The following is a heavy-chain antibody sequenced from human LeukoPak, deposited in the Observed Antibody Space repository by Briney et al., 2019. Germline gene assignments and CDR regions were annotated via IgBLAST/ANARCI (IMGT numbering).Heavy chain of an antibody. Sequence: GESLKISCKGSGSSFTSYWIGWVRQMPGKGLEWMGIIYPGDSDTRYSPSFQGQVTISADKSISTAYLQWSSLKASDTAMYYCARQYYDSSGYHLYFDYWGQGTLVTVSS. J-gene: IGHJ4*02. V-gene: IGHV5-51*01. CDR3: ARQYYDSSGYHLYFDY. CDR2: IYPGDSDT. CDR1: GSSFTSYW. D-gene: IGHD3-22*01.